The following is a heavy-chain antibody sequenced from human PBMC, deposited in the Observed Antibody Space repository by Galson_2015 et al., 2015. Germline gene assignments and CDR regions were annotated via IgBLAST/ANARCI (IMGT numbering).Heavy chain of an antibody. CDR3: ARDDGIATLSRYGMDV. CDR1: GFTFSDYY. V-gene: IGHV3-11*01. Sequence: SLRLSCAASGFTFSDYYMSWIRQAPGKGLEWVSYISSSGSTIYYADSVKGRFTISRDNAKNSLYLQMNSLRAEDTAVYYCARDDGIATLSRYGMDVWGQGTTVTVSS. J-gene: IGHJ6*02. CDR2: ISSSGSTI. D-gene: IGHD6-13*01.